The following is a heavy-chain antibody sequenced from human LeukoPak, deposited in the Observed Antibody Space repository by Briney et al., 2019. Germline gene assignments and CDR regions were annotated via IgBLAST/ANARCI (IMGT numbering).Heavy chain of an antibody. J-gene: IGHJ5*02. CDR3: AKDYNNYFDP. CDR1: GFTFTKYA. V-gene: IGHV3-23*01. CDR2: ISGDGGSA. Sequence: GGSLRLSCAASGFTFTKYAMSWVRQAPGKGLEWVSAISGDGGSAYYGDSVKGRFTISRGNSKNTLWLQMNSLRADDTAVYYCAKDYNNYFDPWGQGTLVTVSS.